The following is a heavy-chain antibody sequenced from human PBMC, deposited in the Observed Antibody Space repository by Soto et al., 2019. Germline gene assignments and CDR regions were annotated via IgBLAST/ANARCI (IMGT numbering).Heavy chain of an antibody. CDR2: IIPILGIA. CDR3: ARDSTFRSSSSDAAVDY. D-gene: IGHD6-6*01. Sequence: EASVKVSCKASVGTFSSYTISWVRQAPGQGLEWMGRIIPILGIANYAQKFQGRVTITADKSTSTAYMELSSLRSEDTAVYYCARDSTFRSSSSDAAVDYWGQGTLVTSPQ. CDR1: VGTFSSYT. J-gene: IGHJ4*02. V-gene: IGHV1-69*04.